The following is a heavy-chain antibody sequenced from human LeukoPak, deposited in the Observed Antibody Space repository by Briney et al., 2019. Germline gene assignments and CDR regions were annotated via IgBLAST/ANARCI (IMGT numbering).Heavy chain of an antibody. CDR2: IYYSGST. V-gene: IGHV4-59*01. J-gene: IGHJ5*02. CDR1: GGSISSYY. Sequence: SETLSLTCTVSGGSISSYYWSWIRQPPGKGLEWIGYIYYSGSTNYNPFLKSRVTISVDTSKNQFSLKLSSVTAADTAVYYCAGGVRPRGIAVAGRLSRFDPWGQGTLVTVSS. D-gene: IGHD6-19*01. CDR3: AGGVRPRGIAVAGRLSRFDP.